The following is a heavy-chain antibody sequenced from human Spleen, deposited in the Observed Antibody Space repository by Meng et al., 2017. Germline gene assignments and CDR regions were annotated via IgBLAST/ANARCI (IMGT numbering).Heavy chain of an antibody. CDR3: ARDLSNGYYFDY. V-gene: IGHV1-46*01. CDR1: GYTFTSYN. CDR2: INPSGGST. Sequence: ASVKVSCKASGYTFTSYNMHWVRQAPGQGLEWMGIINPSGGSTTYAQKFQGRVTMTRDTSTSTVYMELSSLRSEDTAVYYCARDLSNGYYFDYWGQGTLVTVSS. D-gene: IGHD6-13*01. J-gene: IGHJ4*02.